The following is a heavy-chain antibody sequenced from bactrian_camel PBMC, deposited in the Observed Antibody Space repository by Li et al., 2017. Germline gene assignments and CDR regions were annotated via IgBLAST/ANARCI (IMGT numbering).Heavy chain of an antibody. V-gene: IGHV3S28*01. CDR2: ISPPDGGT. CDR3: AASRKSAWYPLRAKEYDY. D-gene: IGHD6*01. Sequence: VESGGGSVQAGGSLRLSCVASRFSTSRCCMGWFRQAPGNEREGVATISPPDGGTYYANSVKGRFTISQDNAENTLYLQMNGLKPEDTAMYYCAASRKSAWYPLRAKEYDYWGQGTQVTVS. CDR1: RFSTSRCC. J-gene: IGHJ4*01.